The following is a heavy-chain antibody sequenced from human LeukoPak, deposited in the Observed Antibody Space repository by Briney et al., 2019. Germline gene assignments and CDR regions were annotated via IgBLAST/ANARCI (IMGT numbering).Heavy chain of an antibody. V-gene: IGHV1-69*13. CDR2: IIPIFGTA. Sequence: SVKVSCKASGGTFSSYAISWVRQAPGQGLEWMGGIIPIFGTANYAQKFQGRVTITADESTSTAYMELSSLRSEDTAVYYCASIRSGSYRNLDYWGQGTLVTVSS. J-gene: IGHJ4*02. D-gene: IGHD1-26*01. CDR1: GGTFSSYA. CDR3: ASIRSGSYRNLDY.